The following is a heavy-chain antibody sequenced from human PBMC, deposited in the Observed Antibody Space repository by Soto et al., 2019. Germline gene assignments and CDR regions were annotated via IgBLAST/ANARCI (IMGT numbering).Heavy chain of an antibody. V-gene: IGHV3-74*01. CDR1: GFTISSYW. D-gene: IGHD6-19*01. Sequence: PGGSLRLSCVVSGFTISSYWMHWVRQAPGKGLVWVSRINGDGSSTNYADSVKGRFTISRDNAKNTLYLQMNTLRAEDTAVYYCAIAVAGTTAIDYWGQGNQVTVYS. CDR2: INGDGSST. CDR3: AIAVAGTTAIDY. J-gene: IGHJ4*02.